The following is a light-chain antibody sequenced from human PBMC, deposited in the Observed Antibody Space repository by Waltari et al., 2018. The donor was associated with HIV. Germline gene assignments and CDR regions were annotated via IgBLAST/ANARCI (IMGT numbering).Light chain of an antibody. CDR3: QQRNSWPPDVT. CDR1: QSVSSY. J-gene: IGKJ3*01. V-gene: IGKV3-11*01. Sequence: EIVLTQSPAILSSTPGERVTLPCRASQSVSSYLAWYQQKPGQAPRLLMYDASNRATGIPARFSGSGSGKDFTLTISSLEPEDFAVYYCQQRNSWPPDVTFGPGTKVDIK. CDR2: DAS.